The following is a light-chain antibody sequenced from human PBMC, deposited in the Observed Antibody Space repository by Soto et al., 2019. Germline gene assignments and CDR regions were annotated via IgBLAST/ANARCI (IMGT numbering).Light chain of an antibody. CDR1: GSDVASYDY. Sequence: QSALTQPPSASGSPGQSVTISCTGTGSDVASYDYVSWYQQHPGKAPKLIIYEVAKRPSGVPDRFSASKSGTTASLTVSGLQDEDEADYYCSSYADTNNLVFGGGTKVTVL. J-gene: IGLJ2*01. V-gene: IGLV2-8*01. CDR3: SSYADTNNLV. CDR2: EVA.